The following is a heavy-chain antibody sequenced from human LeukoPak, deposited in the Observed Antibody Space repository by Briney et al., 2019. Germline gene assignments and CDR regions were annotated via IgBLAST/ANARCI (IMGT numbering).Heavy chain of an antibody. CDR3: ARIDNGDDY. D-gene: IGHD4-17*01. V-gene: IGHV4-34*01. Sequence: SETLSLTCAVYGGSFSGYYWSWIRQPPGKGLEWIGEINHSGSTNYNPSLKSRVTISVDTSKNQFSLKLSSVTAADTAVYYCARIDNGDDYWGQGVLVTVSS. CDR2: INHSGST. CDR1: GGSFSGYY. J-gene: IGHJ4*02.